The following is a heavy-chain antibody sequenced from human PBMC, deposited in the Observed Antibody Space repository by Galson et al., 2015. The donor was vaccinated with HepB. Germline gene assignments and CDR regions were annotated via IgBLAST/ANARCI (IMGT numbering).Heavy chain of an antibody. J-gene: IGHJ6*01. V-gene: IGHV1-18*04. CDR3: ARGPTMYYYDSSGSYYYLGGGEFFGFGLDV. D-gene: IGHD3-22*01. CDR2: ISDYNGNT. CDR1: GYTFTRYG. Sequence: SVKVSCKASGYTFTRYGIRWLRQAPGQGLEWMGWISDYNGNTNYAQKFQGRVTMTTDTSTRTAYMDLRSLRSDDTAVYYCARGPTMYYYDSSGSYYYLGGGEFFGFGLDVWGQGTTVAGFS.